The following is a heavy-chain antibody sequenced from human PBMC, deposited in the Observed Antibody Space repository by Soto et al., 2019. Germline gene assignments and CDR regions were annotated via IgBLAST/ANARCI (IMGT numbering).Heavy chain of an antibody. J-gene: IGHJ6*02. CDR3: ARDETFYYDDSSGPTNYYYYGMDV. V-gene: IGHV3-33*01. CDR1: GFTFSSYG. CDR2: IWYDGSNK. D-gene: IGHD3-22*01. Sequence: QVQLVESGGGVVQPGRSLRLSCAASGFTFSSYGMHWVRQAPGKGLEWVAVIWYDGSNKYYADSVKGRFSISRDNSKNTLYLQMNSLRAEDTAVYYCARDETFYYDDSSGPTNYYYYGMDVWGQGTAVTVSS.